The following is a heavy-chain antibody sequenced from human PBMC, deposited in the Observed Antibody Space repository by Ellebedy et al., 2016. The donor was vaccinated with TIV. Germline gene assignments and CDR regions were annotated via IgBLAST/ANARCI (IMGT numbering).Heavy chain of an antibody. J-gene: IGHJ6*02. V-gene: IGHV4-39*01. CDR3: ARHGSSGWSSEPLGMDV. CDR2: IYYSGST. Sequence: SETLSLXXTVSGGSISSSSYYWGWIRQPPGKGLEWIGSIYYSGSTYYNPSLKSRVTISVDTSKNQFSLKLSSVTAADTAVYYCARHGSSGWSSEPLGMDVWGQGTTVTVSS. CDR1: GGSISSSSYY. D-gene: IGHD6-19*01.